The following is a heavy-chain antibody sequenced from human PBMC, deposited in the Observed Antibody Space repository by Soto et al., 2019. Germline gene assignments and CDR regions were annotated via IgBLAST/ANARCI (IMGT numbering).Heavy chain of an antibody. CDR3: ARDLGTTIAGPPRRETYGWLDP. Sequence: QVQLVQSGAEVKRPGSSVKLSCKASGGTFTYYGISWVRQAPGQGLEWMGGIIPIIGPATYAQKFQGRLTITAYQSTSTAYMELSSLGSEDTDLYYCARDLGTTIAGPPRRETYGWLDPWGQGTLVTVSS. CDR1: GGTFTYYG. J-gene: IGHJ5*02. D-gene: IGHD3-22*01. CDR2: IIPIIGPA. V-gene: IGHV1-69*01.